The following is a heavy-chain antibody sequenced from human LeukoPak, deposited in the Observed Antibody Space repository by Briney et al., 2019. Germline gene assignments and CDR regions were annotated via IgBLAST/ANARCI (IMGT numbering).Heavy chain of an antibody. V-gene: IGHV1-46*01. CDR2: INPSGGST. Sequence: ASVKVSCKASGYTFTGYYMHWVRQAPGQGLEWMGIINPSGGSTSYAQKFQGRVTMTRDTSTSTVYMELSSLRSEDTAVYYCARESEEFTGTAAGSWLAFDYWGQGTLVTVSS. CDR1: GYTFTGYY. CDR3: ARESEEFTGTAAGSWLAFDY. D-gene: IGHD6-13*01. J-gene: IGHJ4*02.